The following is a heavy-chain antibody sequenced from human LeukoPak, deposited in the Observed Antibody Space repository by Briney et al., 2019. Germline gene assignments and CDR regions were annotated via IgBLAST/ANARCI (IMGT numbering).Heavy chain of an antibody. CDR2: ISSSSSTI. Sequence: PGGSLRLSCAASGFTTFSSYSMNWVRQAPGKGLEWVSHISSSSSTIYYADSVKGRFTISRDNAKNSLYLQMSSLRDEDTAVYYCARQRLSAAGTSFGYWGQGTLVTVSS. J-gene: IGHJ4*02. V-gene: IGHV3-48*02. CDR1: GFTTFSSYS. D-gene: IGHD6-13*01. CDR3: ARQRLSAAGTSFGY.